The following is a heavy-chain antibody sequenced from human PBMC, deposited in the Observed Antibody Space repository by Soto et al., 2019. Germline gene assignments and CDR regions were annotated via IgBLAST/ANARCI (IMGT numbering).Heavy chain of an antibody. J-gene: IGHJ4*02. D-gene: IGHD5-12*01. CDR1: GFTFSSYA. V-gene: IGHV3-23*01. CDR2: ISGSGGST. CDR3: AKDHRKWPQYYFAY. Sequence: EVQLLESVGGLVQPGGSLRLSCAASGFTFSSYAMSWVRQAPGKGLEWVSAISGSGGSTYDADSVKGRFTISRDNSKNTLYLQMNSLRAEDTAVYYCAKDHRKWPQYYFAYWGQGTLVTVSS.